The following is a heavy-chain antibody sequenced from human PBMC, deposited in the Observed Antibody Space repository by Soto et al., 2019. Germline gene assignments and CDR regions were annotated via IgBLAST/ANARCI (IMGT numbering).Heavy chain of an antibody. V-gene: IGHV1-18*01. CDR3: ARDDTYYDILTGLGGMDV. D-gene: IGHD3-9*01. CDR2: ISAYNGNT. Sequence: ASVKVSCKASGYTFTSYGISWVRQAPGQGLEWMGWISAYNGNTNYAQKLQGRVTMTTDTSTSTAYMELRSLRSDDTAVYYCARDDTYYDILTGLGGMDVWGQGTTVTVSS. J-gene: IGHJ6*02. CDR1: GYTFTSYG.